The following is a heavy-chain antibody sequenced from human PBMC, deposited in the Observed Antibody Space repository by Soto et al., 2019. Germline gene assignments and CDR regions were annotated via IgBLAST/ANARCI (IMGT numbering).Heavy chain of an antibody. CDR3: ASSYYDSSGSALRD. D-gene: IGHD3-22*01. CDR1: GGSISSGGYS. J-gene: IGHJ1*01. CDR2: IYHSGST. Sequence: QLQLQESGSGLVKPSQTLSLTCAVSGGSISSGGYSWSWIRQPPGKGLEWIGYIYHSGSTYYNPSLKCRVTISVDRSKNQFSLKLSSVTAADTAVYYCASSYYDSSGSALRDWGQGTLVTVSS. V-gene: IGHV4-30-2*01.